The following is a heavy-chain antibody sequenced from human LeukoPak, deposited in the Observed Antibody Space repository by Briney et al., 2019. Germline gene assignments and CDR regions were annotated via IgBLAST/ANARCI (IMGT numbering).Heavy chain of an antibody. Sequence: GGSLRLSCAASGFTFSSYAMSWVRQAPGKGLEWVSAISGSGGSTYYADSVKGRFTISRDNSKNTLYLQMDSLRAEDTAVYYCAKVEWELRYFDYWGQGTLVTVPS. CDR1: GFTFSSYA. J-gene: IGHJ4*02. V-gene: IGHV3-23*01. D-gene: IGHD1-26*01. CDR3: AKVEWELRYFDY. CDR2: ISGSGGST.